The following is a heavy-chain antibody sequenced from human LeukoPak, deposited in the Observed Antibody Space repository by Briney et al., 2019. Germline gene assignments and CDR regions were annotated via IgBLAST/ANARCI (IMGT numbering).Heavy chain of an antibody. CDR1: GYSISSSYY. D-gene: IGHD3-9*01. CDR2: IYYSGTT. V-gene: IGHV4-61*01. Sequence: PSETLSLTCTVSGYSISSSYYWSWIRQPPGKGLEWIGYIYYSGTTDYNPSLKSRVTISVDTSKRQFSLKLTSVTAADTAVYYCARSYYDILTGYIVSDWFDPWGQGTLVTVSS. J-gene: IGHJ5*02. CDR3: ARSYYDILTGYIVSDWFDP.